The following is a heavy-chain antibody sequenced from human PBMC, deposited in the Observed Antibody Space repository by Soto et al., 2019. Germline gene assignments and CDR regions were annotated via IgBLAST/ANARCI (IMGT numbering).Heavy chain of an antibody. CDR2: INHSGST. CDR3: ARGKLGGSGSYYNVGSYNSSDP. Sequence: SETLSLTCAVYGGSFSGYYWSWIRQPPGKGLEWIGEINHSGSTNYNPSLKSRVTISVDTSKNQFSLKLSSVTAADTAVYYCARGKLGGSGSYYNVGSYNSSDPWGQGPLVTVSS. CDR1: GGSFSGYY. J-gene: IGHJ5*02. D-gene: IGHD3-10*01. V-gene: IGHV4-34*01.